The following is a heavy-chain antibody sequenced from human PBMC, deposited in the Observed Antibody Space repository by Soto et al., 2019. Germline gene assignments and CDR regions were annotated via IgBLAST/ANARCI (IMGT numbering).Heavy chain of an antibody. V-gene: IGHV3-53*01. CDR1: GFTVTINY. D-gene: IGHD5-12*01. CDR2: IYTGGTT. Sequence: EVQVVESGGGLIQPGGSLRLSCAVSGFTVTINYMSWVRQAPGKGLEWVSVIYTGGTTFYADSVKGRFTISRDTSRNTLYRQMNSLRGEDTAVYYCHGYGHWGQGTLVTVSS. CDR3: HGYGH. J-gene: IGHJ4*02.